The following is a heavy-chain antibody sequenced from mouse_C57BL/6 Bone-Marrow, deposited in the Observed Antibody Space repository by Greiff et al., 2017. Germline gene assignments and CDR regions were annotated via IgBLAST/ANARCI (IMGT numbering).Heavy chain of an antibody. Sequence: QVQLQQPGAELVKPGASVKMSCKASGYTFTSYWITWVKQRPGQGLEWIGDIYPGSGSTNYNEKFKSKATLTVDTSSSTAYMQLSSLTSEYSAVYYGARGGESPSWYFDVWGTGTTVTVSS. V-gene: IGHV1-55*01. J-gene: IGHJ1*03. CDR2: IYPGSGST. CDR1: GYTFTSYW. CDR3: ARGGESPSWYFDV.